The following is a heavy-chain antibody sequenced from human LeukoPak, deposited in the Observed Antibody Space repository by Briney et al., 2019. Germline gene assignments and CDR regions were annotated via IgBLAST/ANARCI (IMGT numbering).Heavy chain of an antibody. CDR1: GYTFTSYD. CDR3: ARGNNYDFWSGYYKRYYFDY. J-gene: IGHJ4*02. Sequence: ASVKVSCKASGYTFTSYDINWLRQATGQGLEWMGWMNPNSGNTGYAQKFQGRVTVTRNTSISTAYMELSSLRSEDTAVYYRARGNNYDFWSGYYKRYYFDYWGQGTLVTVSS. D-gene: IGHD3-3*01. CDR2: MNPNSGNT. V-gene: IGHV1-8*03.